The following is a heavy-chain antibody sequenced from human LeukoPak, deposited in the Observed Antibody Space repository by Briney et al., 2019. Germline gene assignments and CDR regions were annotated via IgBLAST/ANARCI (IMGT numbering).Heavy chain of an antibody. J-gene: IGHJ6*02. Sequence: ASVKVSCKASGGTFSSYAISWVRQAPGQGLEWMGRIIPIFGIANYAQKFQGRVTITADKSTSTAYMELSSLRSEDTAVYYCARSEQLVYYYYAMDVWGQGTTVTVSS. D-gene: IGHD6-6*01. CDR1: GGTFSSYA. CDR3: ARSEQLVYYYYAMDV. CDR2: IIPIFGIA. V-gene: IGHV1-69*04.